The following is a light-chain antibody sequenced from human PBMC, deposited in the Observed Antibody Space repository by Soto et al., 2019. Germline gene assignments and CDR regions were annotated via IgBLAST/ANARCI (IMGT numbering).Light chain of an antibody. CDR1: QSISIY. CDR3: QQSYTIPWT. J-gene: IGKJ2*01. CDR2: AAS. V-gene: IGKV1-39*01. Sequence: DIQMTQSPSSLSASLGDRVTITCRARQSISIYLSWYQQKPGKPPKLLIYAASSLQSGVPSRFSGSASGSDFTLSISSLHPEDFATYYCQQSYTIPWTFGQGTKVEIK.